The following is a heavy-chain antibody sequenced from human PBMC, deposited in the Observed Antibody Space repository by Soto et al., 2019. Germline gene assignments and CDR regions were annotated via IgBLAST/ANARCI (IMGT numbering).Heavy chain of an antibody. V-gene: IGHV4-39*01. CDR1: DGSIRSDSYY. Sequence: SETLSLTSTVSDGSIRSDSYYWGWIRQPPGKGLEWIGSIYYSGSTYYNPSLKSRVTISVDTSKNQFSLKLSSVTAADTAVYYCARHTPAISISDHWGQGTLVTVSS. CDR3: ARHTPAISISDH. D-gene: IGHD2-15*01. CDR2: IYYSGST. J-gene: IGHJ4*02.